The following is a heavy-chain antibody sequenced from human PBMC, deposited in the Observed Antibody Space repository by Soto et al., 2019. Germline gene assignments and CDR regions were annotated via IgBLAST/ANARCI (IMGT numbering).Heavy chain of an antibody. Sequence: GGSLRLSCAASGFTFSSYAMSWVRQAPGKGLEWVSAISGSGGSTYYADSVKGRFTISRDNSKNTLYLQMNSLRAEDTAVYYCAKGWVYCSSTSCPSGYYYMDVWGKGTTVTVAS. CDR2: ISGSGGST. J-gene: IGHJ6*03. CDR3: AKGWVYCSSTSCPSGYYYMDV. V-gene: IGHV3-23*01. D-gene: IGHD2-2*01. CDR1: GFTFSSYA.